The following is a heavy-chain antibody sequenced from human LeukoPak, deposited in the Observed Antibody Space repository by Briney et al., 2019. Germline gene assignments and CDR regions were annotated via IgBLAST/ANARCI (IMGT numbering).Heavy chain of an antibody. D-gene: IGHD6-13*01. CDR1: GFTFRSYA. CDR2: ISYDGSNK. CDR3: ARDEGAAAGTSIDY. V-gene: IGHV3-30*04. J-gene: IGHJ4*02. Sequence: TGGSLRLSCAASGFTFRSYAIHWVRQAPGKGLEWVAVISYDGSNKYYADSVKGRFTISRDNAKNSLYLQMNSLRAEDTAVYYCARDEGAAAGTSIDYWGQGTLVTVSS.